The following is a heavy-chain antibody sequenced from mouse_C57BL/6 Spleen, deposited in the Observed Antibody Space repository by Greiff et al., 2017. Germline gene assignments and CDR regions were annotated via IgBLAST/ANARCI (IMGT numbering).Heavy chain of an antibody. CDR3: ARSYYGSSFHWYFDV. V-gene: IGHV1-55*01. CDR2: IYPGSGST. D-gene: IGHD1-1*01. CDR1: GYTFTSYW. J-gene: IGHJ1*03. Sequence: QVHVKQPGAELVKPGASVKMSCKASGYTFTSYWITWVKQRPGQGLEWIGDIYPGSGSTNYNEKFKSKATLTVDTSSSTAYMQLSSLTSEDSAVFYCARSYYGSSFHWYFDVWGTGTTVTVSS.